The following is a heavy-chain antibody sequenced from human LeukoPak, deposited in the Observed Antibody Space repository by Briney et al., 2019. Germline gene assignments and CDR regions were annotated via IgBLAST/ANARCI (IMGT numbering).Heavy chain of an antibody. CDR1: GYTLTELS. CDR3: ATDNYSSGWYDYYYYYGMDV. D-gene: IGHD6-19*01. J-gene: IGHJ6*04. CDR2: FDPEDGET. V-gene: IGHV1-24*01. Sequence: ASVKVSCKVSGYTLTELSMHWVRQAPGKGLEWMGGFDPEDGETIYAQKFQGRVTMTEDTSTDTAYMELSSLRSEDTAVYYSATDNYSSGWYDYYYYYGMDVWGKGTTVTVSS.